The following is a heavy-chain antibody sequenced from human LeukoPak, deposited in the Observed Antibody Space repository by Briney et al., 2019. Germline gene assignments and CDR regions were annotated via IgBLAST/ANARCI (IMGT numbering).Heavy chain of an antibody. D-gene: IGHD3-10*01. CDR1: GGPIISYY. CDR3: AREDDYGSGSGKSFDY. V-gene: IGHV4-4*07. J-gene: IGHJ4*02. CDR2: IYTSGST. Sequence: PSETLSLTFTISGGPIISYYWSWIRPPAGKGLEWIGRIYTSGSTNYNPSLKSRVTMSVDTSKNQFSLKLSSVTAADTAVYYCAREDDYGSGSGKSFDYWGQGTLVTVSS.